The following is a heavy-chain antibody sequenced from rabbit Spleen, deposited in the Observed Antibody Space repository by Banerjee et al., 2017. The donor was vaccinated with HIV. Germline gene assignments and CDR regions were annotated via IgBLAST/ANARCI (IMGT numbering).Heavy chain of an antibody. CDR2: TEPIFGTT. Sequence: QEQLEESGGDLVKPGASLTLTCKASGVSFSGDSYMCWVRQAPGKGLEWIGLTEPIFGTTYYANWVNGRFTISSHNAQNTLYLQVKSLTAADTATYFCARDTGTSFSSYGMDLWGQGTLVTVS. J-gene: IGHJ6*01. V-gene: IGHV1S43*01. CDR1: GVSFSGDSY. D-gene: IGHD7-1*01. CDR3: ARDTGTSFSSYGMDL.